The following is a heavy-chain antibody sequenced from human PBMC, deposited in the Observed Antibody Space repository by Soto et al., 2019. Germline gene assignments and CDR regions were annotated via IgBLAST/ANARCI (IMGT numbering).Heavy chain of an antibody. Sequence: SETLSLTCAVSGGSIISGGYSWSWIRQPPGKGLEWIGYIYHSGRTYYNPSLKSRVTISVDRSKNQFSLKLSSVTAADTAVYYCARSDGRYWGQGTLVTVS. J-gene: IGHJ4*02. CDR2: IYHSGRT. V-gene: IGHV4-30-2*02. CDR3: ARSDGRY. CDR1: GGSIISGGYS.